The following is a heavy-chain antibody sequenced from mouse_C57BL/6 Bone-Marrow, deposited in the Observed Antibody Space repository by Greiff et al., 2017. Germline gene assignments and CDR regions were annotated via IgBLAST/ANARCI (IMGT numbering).Heavy chain of an antibody. CDR2: IYPGSGST. CDR1: GYTFTRYW. Sequence: QVQLQQPGAELVKPGASVKMSCKASGYTFTRYWITWVKQRPGQGLEWIGDIYPGSGSTNYNEKFKCKSTLTVDTSSSTASMQLSSLTSEDSEVYYGARVDLDEYDKGYCYFDVWGTGTTVTVSS. CDR3: ARVDLDEYDKGYCYFDV. D-gene: IGHD2-4*01. V-gene: IGHV1-55*01. J-gene: IGHJ1*03.